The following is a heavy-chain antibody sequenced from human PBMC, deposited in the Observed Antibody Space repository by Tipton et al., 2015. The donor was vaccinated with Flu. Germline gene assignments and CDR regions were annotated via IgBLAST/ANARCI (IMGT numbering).Heavy chain of an antibody. CDR2: ISYDGSNK. CDR3: ARNANPDPR. D-gene: IGHD1-1*01. CDR1: GFTFSSYD. V-gene: IGHV3-30-3*01. Sequence: SLRLSCAASGFTFSSYDFHWVRQAPGKGLEWVAVISYDGSNKYYADSVKGRFTISRDNSKNMLYLQMNSLRVEDTAVYYCARNANPDPRWGQGTQVTVS. J-gene: IGHJ4*02.